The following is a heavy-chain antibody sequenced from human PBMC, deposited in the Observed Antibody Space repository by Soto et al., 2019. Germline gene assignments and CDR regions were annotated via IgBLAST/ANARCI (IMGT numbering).Heavy chain of an antibody. D-gene: IGHD5-18*01. CDR2: ISYDGSNK. CDR3: ARIQLDTIMALDY. Sequence: PGGSLRLSCAASGFTFSSYAMHWVRQAPGKGLEWVAVISYDGSNKYYADSVKGRFTISRDSSKNTLYLQMNSLRVEDTAVYYCARIQLDTIMALDYWGQGTPVTVSS. J-gene: IGHJ4*02. V-gene: IGHV3-30-3*01. CDR1: GFTFSSYA.